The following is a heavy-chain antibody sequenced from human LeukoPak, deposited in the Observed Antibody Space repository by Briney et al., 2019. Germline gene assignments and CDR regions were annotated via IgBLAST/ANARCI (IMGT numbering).Heavy chain of an antibody. Sequence: PGGSLRLSCAASGFTFSSYAMSWVRQAPGKGLEWVSAISGSGGSTYYADSVKGRFTISRDNAKNSLYLQMNSLRAEDTAVYYCAREARYSSGWYFLSFDIWGQGTMVTVSS. D-gene: IGHD6-19*01. V-gene: IGHV3-23*01. J-gene: IGHJ3*02. CDR3: AREARYSSGWYFLSFDI. CDR2: ISGSGGST. CDR1: GFTFSSYA.